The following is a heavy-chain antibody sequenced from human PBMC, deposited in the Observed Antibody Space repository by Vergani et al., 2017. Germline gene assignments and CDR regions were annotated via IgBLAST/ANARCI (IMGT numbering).Heavy chain of an antibody. D-gene: IGHD5-18*01. J-gene: IGHJ4*02. CDR2: IYHSGST. V-gene: IGHV4-39*07. CDR3: ARYVDTAMTEPYFDY. CDR1: GGSISSSSYY. Sequence: QLQLQESGPGLVKPSETLSLTCTVSGGSISSSSYYWGWIRQPPGKGLEWIGSIYHSGSTYYNPSLKSRVTISVDTSKNQFSLKLSSVTAADTAVYYCARYVDTAMTEPYFDYWGQGTLVTVSS.